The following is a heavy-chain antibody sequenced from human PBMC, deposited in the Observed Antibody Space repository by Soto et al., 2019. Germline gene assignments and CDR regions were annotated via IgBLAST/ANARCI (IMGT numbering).Heavy chain of an antibody. V-gene: IGHV1-69*08. CDR2: IIPILGIA. CDR1: GGTFSSYT. CDR3: ARDRDSGQTVIDY. Sequence: QVQLVQSGAEVKKPGSSVKVSCKASGGTFSSYTISWVRQAPGQGLEWMGRIIPILGIANYAQKFQGRVTITADKSTSTDYMELSSLRSEDTAVYYGARDRDSGQTVIDYWGQGTLVTVSS. J-gene: IGHJ4*02. D-gene: IGHD6-19*01.